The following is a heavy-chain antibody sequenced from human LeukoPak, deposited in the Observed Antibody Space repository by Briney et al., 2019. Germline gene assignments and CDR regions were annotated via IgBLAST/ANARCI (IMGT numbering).Heavy chain of an antibody. Sequence: ASVKVSCKASGFTLTSSAMQWVRQARGQRLEWIGWIVVGSGNTNYAQKFQERVTITRDMSTSTAYMELSSLRSEDTAVYYCAADSYGDYDYYYGMDVWGQGTTVTVSS. D-gene: IGHD4-17*01. CDR2: IVVGSGNT. J-gene: IGHJ6*02. CDR3: AADSYGDYDYYYGMDV. V-gene: IGHV1-58*02. CDR1: GFTLTSSA.